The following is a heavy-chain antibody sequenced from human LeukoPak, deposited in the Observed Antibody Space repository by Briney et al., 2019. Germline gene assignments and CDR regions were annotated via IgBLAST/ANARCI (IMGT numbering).Heavy chain of an antibody. J-gene: IGHJ4*02. CDR2: IYYSGRT. CDR1: GCSVSDSSFY. D-gene: IGHD2-15*01. Sequence: WETLSLTCTVSGCSVSDSSFYWGRIRQPPGQGLEWIGYIYYSGRTNYNSSVKRLTTISIDTNNNQFLLIMNSMNAATTAYYYCARARVWRCSGCICYCYFDSWGLGTLVTVCS. CDR3: ARARVWRCSGCICYCYFDS. V-gene: IGHV4-61*01.